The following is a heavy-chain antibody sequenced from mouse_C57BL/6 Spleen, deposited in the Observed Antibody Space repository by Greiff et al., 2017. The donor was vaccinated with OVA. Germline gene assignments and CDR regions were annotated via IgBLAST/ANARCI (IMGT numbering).Heavy chain of an antibody. CDR3: TNYYSNPFAY. D-gene: IGHD2-5*01. V-gene: IGHV1-15*01. Sequence: LVESGAELVRPGASVTLSCKASGYTFSDYEMHWVQQTPGHGLEWIGAIDPETGGTAYNQKFKGKAILTADKSSSTASMEPRLLTSEYSAVYYCTNYYSNPFAYWGQGTLVTVSA. CDR1: GYTFSDYE. J-gene: IGHJ3*01. CDR2: IDPETGGT.